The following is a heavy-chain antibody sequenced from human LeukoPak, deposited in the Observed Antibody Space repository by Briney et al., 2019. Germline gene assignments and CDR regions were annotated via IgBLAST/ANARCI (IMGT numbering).Heavy chain of an antibody. V-gene: IGHV3-21*01. J-gene: IGHJ4*02. CDR2: ISSSSSYI. Sequence: KAGGSLRLSCAASGFTFSSYSMNWVRQAPGKGLEWVSSISSSSSYIYYADSVKGRFTISRDNAKNSLYLQMNSLRAEDTAVYYCARDLGRDIVVVPAAHKPQGLWGQGTLVTVSS. D-gene: IGHD2-2*01. CDR1: GFTFSSYS. CDR3: ARDLGRDIVVVPAAHKPQGL.